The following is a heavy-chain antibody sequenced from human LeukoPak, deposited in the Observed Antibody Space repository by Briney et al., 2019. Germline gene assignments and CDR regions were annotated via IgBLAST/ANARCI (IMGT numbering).Heavy chain of an antibody. CDR3: ARVLDLGSSSWYYYFDY. D-gene: IGHD6-13*01. CDR2: IYYSGST. Sequence: PSETLSLTCTVSGGSISSSSYYWGWIRQPPGKGLEGIGYIYYSGSTNYNPSLKSRVTISVDTSKNQFSLKLSSVSAADTAVYYCARVLDLGSSSWYYYFDYWGQGTLVTVSS. J-gene: IGHJ4*02. V-gene: IGHV4-61*05. CDR1: GGSISSSSYY.